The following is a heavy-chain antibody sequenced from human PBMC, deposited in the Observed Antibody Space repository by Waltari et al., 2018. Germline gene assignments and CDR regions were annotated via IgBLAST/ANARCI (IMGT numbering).Heavy chain of an antibody. Sequence: EVQLVESGGGWVQPGGSLRLSCAAPGLTLSSDGISWVRYAPGKGTEWVANIKQDGSEKYYVDSVKGRFTISRDNAKNSLYLQMNSLRAEDTAVYYCARDQTTGIAITPYYYYMDVWGKGTTVTVSS. CDR1: GLTLSSDG. J-gene: IGHJ6*03. V-gene: IGHV3-7*01. CDR3: ARDQTTGIAITPYYYYMDV. CDR2: IKQDGSEK. D-gene: IGHD6-13*01.